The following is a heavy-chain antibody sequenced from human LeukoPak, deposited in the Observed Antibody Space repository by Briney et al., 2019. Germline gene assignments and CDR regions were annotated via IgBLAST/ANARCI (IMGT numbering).Heavy chain of an antibody. CDR3: ARDPRRYDFWSGYYLGAFDI. J-gene: IGHJ3*02. CDR2: IYYSGST. D-gene: IGHD3-3*01. V-gene: IGHV4-59*01. Sequence: PLETLSLTCTVSGGSISSYYWSWIRQPPGKGLEWIGYIYYSGSTTYNPSLKSRVTISVDTSKNQFSLKLSSVTAADTAVYYCARDPRRYDFWSGYYLGAFDIWGQGTMVTVSS. CDR1: GGSISSYY.